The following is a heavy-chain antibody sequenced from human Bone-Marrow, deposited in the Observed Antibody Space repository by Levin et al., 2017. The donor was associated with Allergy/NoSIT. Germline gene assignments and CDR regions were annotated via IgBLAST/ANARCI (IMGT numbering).Heavy chain of an antibody. J-gene: IGHJ4*02. CDR3: TTDPTSSGSYGEYYFDY. Sequence: PGGSLRLSCAASGFTFSNAWMSWVRQAPGKGLEWVGRIKSKTDGGTTDYAAPVKGRFTISRDDSKNTLYLQMNSLKTEDTAVYYCTTDPTSSGSYGEYYFDYWGQGTLVTVSS. CDR1: GFTFSNAW. CDR2: IKSKTDGGTT. V-gene: IGHV3-15*01. D-gene: IGHD1-26*01.